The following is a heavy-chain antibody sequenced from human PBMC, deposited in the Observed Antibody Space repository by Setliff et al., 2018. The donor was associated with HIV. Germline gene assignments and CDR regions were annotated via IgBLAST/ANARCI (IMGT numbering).Heavy chain of an antibody. CDR2: IYYRGST. CDR3: ARSVDTTLVPAYYFDY. J-gene: IGHJ4*02. V-gene: IGHV4-59*01. Sequence: PSETLSLTCTVSGGSISGYYWSWIRQPPGKGLEWIGYIYYRGSTDYNPSLKSRVTISIDTSKNQFSLKLSSVTAADTAVYYCARSVDTTLVPAYYFDYWGQGTLVTSPQ. CDR1: GGSISGYY. D-gene: IGHD5-18*01.